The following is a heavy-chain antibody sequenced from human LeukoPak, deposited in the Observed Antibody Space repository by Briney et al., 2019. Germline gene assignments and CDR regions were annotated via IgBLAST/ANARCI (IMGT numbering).Heavy chain of an antibody. CDR1: GYTLTGYY. V-gene: IGHV1-2*02. CDR2: INPNSGGT. CDR3: ARAGYSSGWYDP. D-gene: IGHD6-19*01. Sequence: ASVKVSGKASGYTLTGYYMHCVRQAPGQGLEWMGWINPNSGGTNYAQKFQGRVTMTRDTSISTAYMELSRLRSDDTAVYYCARAGYSSGWYDPGGQGTLVTVSS. J-gene: IGHJ5*02.